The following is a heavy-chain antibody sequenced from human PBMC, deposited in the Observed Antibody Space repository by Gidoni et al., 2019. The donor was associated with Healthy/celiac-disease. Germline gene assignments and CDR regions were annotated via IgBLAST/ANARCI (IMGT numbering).Heavy chain of an antibody. J-gene: IGHJ4*02. V-gene: IGHV3-30*18. CDR2: ISYDGSNK. D-gene: IGHD6-6*01. Sequence: QVQLVESGGGVVQPGRSLRLSCAPSGFTFSSLCLPWVRQAPGKGLEWVAVISYDGSNKYYADSVKGRFTISRDNSKNTLYLQMNSLRAEDTAVYYCAKDPCRNWVAARPCLSFDYWGQGTLVTVSS. CDR3: AKDPCRNWVAARPCLSFDY. CDR1: GFTFSSLC.